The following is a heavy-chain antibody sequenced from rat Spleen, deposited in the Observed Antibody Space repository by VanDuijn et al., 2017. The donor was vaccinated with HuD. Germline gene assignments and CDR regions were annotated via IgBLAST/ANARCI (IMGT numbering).Heavy chain of an antibody. J-gene: IGHJ3*01. D-gene: IGHD1-4*01. CDR2: ISNTGGNI. CDR1: GFTFNKYW. Sequence: EVHLVESGGGLVQPGRSLKLSCVASGFTFNKYWMTWIRQAPGKGLEWLASISNTGGNIYYLDSVKGRFTISRDNAKSTLYLQMNSLRSEDTATYYCTRLEPGYNSNWFAYWGQGTLVTVSS. CDR3: TRLEPGYNSNWFAY. V-gene: IGHV5-31*01.